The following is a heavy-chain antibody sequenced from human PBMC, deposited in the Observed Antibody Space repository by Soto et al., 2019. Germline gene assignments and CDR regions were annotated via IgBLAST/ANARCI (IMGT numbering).Heavy chain of an antibody. D-gene: IGHD3-22*01. Sequence: HPGGSLRLSCAASGFTFSSYAMTWVRQAPGKGLEWVSTVSPSGGSTHYADSVKGRFTISRDNSRKTISVQMTRLRAEDTATYFCAKGTYYYDSSGYFVFDSWGHGTLVTVSS. CDR1: GFTFSSYA. CDR2: VSPSGGST. V-gene: IGHV3-23*01. CDR3: AKGTYYYDSSGYFVFDS. J-gene: IGHJ5*01.